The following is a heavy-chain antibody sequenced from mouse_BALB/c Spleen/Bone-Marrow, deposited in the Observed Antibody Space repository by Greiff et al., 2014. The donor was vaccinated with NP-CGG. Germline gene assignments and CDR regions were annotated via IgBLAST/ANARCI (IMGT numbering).Heavy chain of an antibody. CDR2: IDPANGNT. Sequence: EVKLVESGAELVKPGASVKLSCTASGFNIKDTYMHWVKQRPEQGLEWIGRIDPANGNTKYDPKFQGKATITADTSSNTAYLQLSSLTSEDTAVYDCANYDYGWYFDVWGAGTTVTVSS. J-gene: IGHJ1*01. D-gene: IGHD2-4*01. CDR1: GFNIKDTY. CDR3: ANYDYGWYFDV. V-gene: IGHV14-3*02.